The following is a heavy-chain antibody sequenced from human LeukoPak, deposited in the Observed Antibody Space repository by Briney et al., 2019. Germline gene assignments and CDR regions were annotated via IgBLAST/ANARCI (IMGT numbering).Heavy chain of an antibody. J-gene: IGHJ4*02. CDR2: ISAYNGNT. CDR3: ARDLHDIVATLTSSPDY. Sequence: ASVKVSCKASGYTFTSYGISWVRQAPGQGLEWMGWISAYNGNTNYAQKLQGRVTMTTDTSTSTAYMELRSLRSDDTAVYYCARDLHDIVATLTSSPDYWGQGTLVTVSS. CDR1: GYTFTSYG. V-gene: IGHV1-18*01. D-gene: IGHD5-12*01.